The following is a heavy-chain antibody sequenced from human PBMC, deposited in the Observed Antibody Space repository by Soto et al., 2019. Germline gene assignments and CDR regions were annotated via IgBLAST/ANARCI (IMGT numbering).Heavy chain of an antibody. D-gene: IGHD2-21*01. V-gene: IGHV4-31*03. Sequence: SEALTVACTFSVVSISIGGYCWSWIRQHPGKGLEWIGNIYYSGRTYYNPSLKSRVILSVDTSKNHFSLTLRSVTAADSAMYYRASVIGGASQYYFDFWGQGAMFTVSS. CDR2: IYYSGRT. CDR3: ASVIGGASQYYFDF. CDR1: VVSISIGGYC. J-gene: IGHJ4*02.